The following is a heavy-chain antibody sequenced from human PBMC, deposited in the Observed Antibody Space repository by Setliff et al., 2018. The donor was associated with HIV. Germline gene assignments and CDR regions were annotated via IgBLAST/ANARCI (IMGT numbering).Heavy chain of an antibody. CDR3: ARVGSGDDY. CDR1: CGSFSDYY. Sequence: SETLSLTCALYCGSFSDYYWSWIRQPPGMGLEWIGEVNRGRRTNYNSSLKSRVTISIDTSRNQFSLTVSSVTAADTAVYYCARVGSGDDYWGQGTLVTVSS. D-gene: IGHD3-10*01. CDR2: VNRGRRT. V-gene: IGHV4-34*01. J-gene: IGHJ4*02.